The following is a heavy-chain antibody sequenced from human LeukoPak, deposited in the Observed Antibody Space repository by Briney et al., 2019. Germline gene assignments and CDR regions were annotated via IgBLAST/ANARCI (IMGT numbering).Heavy chain of an antibody. J-gene: IGHJ3*02. Sequence: ASVKASCKASGYTFTSYDINWVRQATGQGLEWMGWMNPNSGNTGYAQKFQGRVTITRNTSISTAYMELSSLRSDDTAVYYCASTYGDNAFDIWGQGTMVTVSS. CDR2: MNPNSGNT. V-gene: IGHV1-8*03. D-gene: IGHD4-17*01. CDR1: GYTFTSYD. CDR3: ASTYGDNAFDI.